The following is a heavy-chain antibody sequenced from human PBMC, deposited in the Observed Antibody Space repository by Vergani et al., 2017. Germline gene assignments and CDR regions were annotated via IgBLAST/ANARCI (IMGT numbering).Heavy chain of an antibody. Sequence: QVQLQESGPGLVKPSQTLSLTCTVSGGSINSHNYYWSWIRQPAGKGLEWIGRIHTSGRTNYNPSLKSRVTMSEDTSKNQFSLNLTSVTDADTAVYFCARGSCLGGSCYKHLFDYWGQGILVTVSS. J-gene: IGHJ4*02. D-gene: IGHD2-15*01. CDR2: IHTSGRT. CDR3: ARGSCLGGSCYKHLFDY. V-gene: IGHV4-61*02. CDR1: GGSINSHNYY.